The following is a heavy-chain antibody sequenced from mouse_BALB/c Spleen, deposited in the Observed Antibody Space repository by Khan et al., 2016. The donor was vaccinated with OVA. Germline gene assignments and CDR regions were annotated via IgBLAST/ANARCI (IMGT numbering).Heavy chain of an antibody. J-gene: IGHJ4*01. D-gene: IGHD2-3*01. CDR2: IWGDGST. CDR1: EFSLTSYG. V-gene: IGHV2-3*01. CDR3: AKWGDGSTYAMDY. Sequence: QVQLKESGPGLVAPSQSLSITCTVSEFSLTSYGVNWVRQPPGKGLEWLGVIWGDGSTNYHSALISRLSIRKDNSKSQVLLKLNSLQTDDTATYYCAKWGDGSTYAMDYWGQVTSVTVSS.